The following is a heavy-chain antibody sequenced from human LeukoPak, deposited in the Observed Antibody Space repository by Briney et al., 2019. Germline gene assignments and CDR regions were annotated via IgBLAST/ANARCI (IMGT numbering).Heavy chain of an antibody. V-gene: IGHV4-38-2*02. Sequence: SETLSLTCTLSGYSISSGYYWGWIRQPPGKGLEWSGSIYHSGSTYYNPSLKSRVTISVDTSKNQSSLKLSSVTAADTAVYYCRAPYYYYYYYMDVWGKGTTVTVSS. CDR3: RAPYYYYYYYMDV. J-gene: IGHJ6*03. CDR1: GYSISSGYY. CDR2: IYHSGST.